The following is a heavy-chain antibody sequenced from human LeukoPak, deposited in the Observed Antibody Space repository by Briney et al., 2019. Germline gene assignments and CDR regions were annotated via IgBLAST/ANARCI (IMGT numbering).Heavy chain of an antibody. CDR1: GFTFSSYA. J-gene: IGHJ2*01. D-gene: IGHD6-19*01. CDR2: INSAGST. V-gene: IGHV3-23*01. Sequence: TGGSLRLSCAASGFTFSSYAMSWVRQAPGKGLEWVSAINSAGSTYYGDSVRGRFTISRDNSKNTLYLQMNSLRAEDTAVYYCAKDQRQWLVGWYFDLWGRGTLVTVSS. CDR3: AKDQRQWLVGWYFDL.